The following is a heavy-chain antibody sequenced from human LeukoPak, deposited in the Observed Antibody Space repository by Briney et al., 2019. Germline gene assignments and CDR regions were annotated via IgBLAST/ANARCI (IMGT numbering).Heavy chain of an antibody. CDR3: ARDWSSGRHDEYFPH. J-gene: IGHJ1*01. Sequence: GGSLRLSCTASGFTFSSYGMNWVRQAPGKGLEWVSYISGSSDIIHYTESVKGRFTISRDNAKNSVYLQMNSLRAEDTALYYCARDWSSGRHDEYFPHWGQGTLVTVSS. CDR1: GFTFSSYG. V-gene: IGHV3-48*01. D-gene: IGHD1-26*01. CDR2: ISGSSDII.